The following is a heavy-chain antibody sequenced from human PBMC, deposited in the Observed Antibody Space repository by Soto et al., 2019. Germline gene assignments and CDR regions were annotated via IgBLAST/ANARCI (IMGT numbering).Heavy chain of an antibody. Sequence: GGSLRLSCAASGFTFDDYGMSWVRQVPGKGLEWVSGINRNGGKTGYANSVKGRFTISRDNAKNSLYLQMNSLRAEDTALYHCAREFGSGSSPPWFDPWGQGTLVTVSS. CDR1: GFTFDDYG. CDR3: AREFGSGSSPPWFDP. CDR2: INRNGGKT. V-gene: IGHV3-20*01. J-gene: IGHJ5*02. D-gene: IGHD3-10*01.